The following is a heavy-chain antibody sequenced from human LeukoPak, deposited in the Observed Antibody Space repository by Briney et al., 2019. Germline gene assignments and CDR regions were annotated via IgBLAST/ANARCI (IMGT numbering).Heavy chain of an antibody. V-gene: IGHV4-59*08. CDR1: GGSINSYY. D-gene: IGHD1-14*01. CDR3: ARQPGGTAAFDI. J-gene: IGHJ3*02. CDR2: IYYTGGET. Sequence: PSETLSLTCTVSGGSINSYYWSWIRQPPGKGLEWIGYIYYTGGETNYNPSLKSRLTISVDTSKNQFSLMLTSVTAADAAVYYCARQPGGTAAFDIWAQGTMVTVSS.